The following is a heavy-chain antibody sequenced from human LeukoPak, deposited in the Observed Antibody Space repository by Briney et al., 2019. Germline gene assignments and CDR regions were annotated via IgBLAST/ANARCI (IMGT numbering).Heavy chain of an antibody. CDR2: XXPGDXDT. V-gene: IGHV5-51*01. J-gene: IGHJ4*02. CDR1: GYSFTTYW. CDR3: ARRPKYNYGPHFDY. Sequence: PGESLKISCQGSGYSFTTYWIXXXXXIPGXXXXXXXXXXPGDXDTRYSXSFXXXXIXXADTSSNTAYLQWSRLKASNTAIYYCARRPKYNYGPHFDYWGQGTLVTVSS. D-gene: IGHD5-18*01.